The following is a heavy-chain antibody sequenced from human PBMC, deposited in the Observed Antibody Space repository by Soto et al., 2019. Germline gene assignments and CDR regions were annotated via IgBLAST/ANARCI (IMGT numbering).Heavy chain of an antibody. CDR3: ARADYEILTGSYAMDV. V-gene: IGHV4-4*07. J-gene: IGHJ6*02. CDR2: VSTSGAT. D-gene: IGHD3-9*01. Sequence: SETLSLTCTVSDDFISSYYWNWIRQPAGKGLEWIGRVSTSGATNYNHSLEGRVTMSVDTSKKQFSLKLTSVTAADTAVYFCARADYEILTGSYAMDVWGQGTTVTVSS. CDR1: DDFISSYY.